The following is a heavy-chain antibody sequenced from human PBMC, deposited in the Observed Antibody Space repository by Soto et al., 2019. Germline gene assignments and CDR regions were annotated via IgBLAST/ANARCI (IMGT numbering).Heavy chain of an antibody. V-gene: IGHV4-61*01. CDR2: LYYSGST. D-gene: IGHD3-3*01. CDR1: GGSVSSGSYY. J-gene: IGHJ4*02. Sequence: SETLSLTCTVSGGSVSSGSYYWSWIRQPPGKGLEYIGYLYYSGSTNYNPSLKSRVTISVDTPKNQFSLKLTSVTAADTAIYYCARGQAFWTGYYRMPYYFDYWGQGALVTVSS. CDR3: ARGQAFWTGYYRMPYYFDY.